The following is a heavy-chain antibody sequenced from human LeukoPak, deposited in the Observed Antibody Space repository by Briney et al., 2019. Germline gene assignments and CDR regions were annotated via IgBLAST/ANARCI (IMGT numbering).Heavy chain of an antibody. CDR3: ASNIVVVTATHHDAFDI. CDR1: GFTFSSYS. D-gene: IGHD2-21*02. J-gene: IGHJ3*02. V-gene: IGHV3-21*01. Sequence: GGSLRLSCAASGFTFSSYSMNWVRQAPAKGLEWDSSISSSSSYIYYADSVKGRFTISRDNAKNSLYLQMNSLRAEDTAVYYCASNIVVVTATHHDAFDIWGQGTMVTVSS. CDR2: ISSSSSYI.